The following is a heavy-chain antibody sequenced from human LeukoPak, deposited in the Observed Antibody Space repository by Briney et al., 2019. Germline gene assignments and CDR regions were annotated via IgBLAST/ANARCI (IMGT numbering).Heavy chain of an antibody. V-gene: IGHV4-59*08. Sequence: SETLSLTCTVSGGSISSYYWSWIRQPPGKGLEWIGYIYYSGSTNYNPSLKSRVTISVDTFKNQFSLKLSSVTAADTAVYYCASRVATIDYYYGMDVWGQGTTVTVSS. J-gene: IGHJ6*02. CDR1: GGSISSYY. CDR2: IYYSGST. CDR3: ASRVATIDYYYGMDV. D-gene: IGHD5-12*01.